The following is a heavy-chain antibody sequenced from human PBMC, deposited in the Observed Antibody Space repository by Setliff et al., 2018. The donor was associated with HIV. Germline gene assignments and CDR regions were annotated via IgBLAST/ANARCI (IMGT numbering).Heavy chain of an antibody. CDR2: INSDSDST. J-gene: IGHJ4*02. V-gene: IGHV3-23*01. CDR3: ARCRDYDYDRFDY. CDR1: GFTFSNYA. D-gene: IGHD3-22*01. Sequence: GGSLRLSCVASGFTFSNYAMNWVRQAPGKGLEWVSTINSDSDSTYADSVKGRFTISRDNSKNTLYLRMNSLRAEDTAVYFCARCRDYDYDRFDYWSQGALVTVSS.